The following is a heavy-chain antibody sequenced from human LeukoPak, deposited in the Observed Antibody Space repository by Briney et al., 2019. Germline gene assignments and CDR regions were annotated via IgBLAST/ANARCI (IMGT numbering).Heavy chain of an antibody. J-gene: IGHJ4*02. D-gene: IGHD3-9*01. CDR1: GGSISSSSYY. V-gene: IGHV4-39*07. CDR2: IYYSGST. CDR3: ARVRRDISTGYYPFYFDF. Sequence: SETLSLTCTVSGGSISSSSYYWGWIRQPPGKGLEWIGSIYYSGSTYRNPSLKSRVSLSIDTSKDQFSLNLNSVTAADTAVYYCARVRRDISTGYYPFYFDFWGPGTLVTVSS.